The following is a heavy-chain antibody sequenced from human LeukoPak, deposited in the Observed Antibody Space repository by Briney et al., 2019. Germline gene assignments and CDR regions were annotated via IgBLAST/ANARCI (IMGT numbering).Heavy chain of an antibody. CDR2: IYSGGNT. Sequence: GGPVRLSCAASGFTVSSNYMSWVRQAPGKGLEWVSVIYSGGNTYYADSVKGSFTISRDNSNNTLYLQMNSLRAEDTAVYYCARDASSGWRYYFDYWGQGTVDAVSS. CDR3: ARDASSGWRYYFDY. V-gene: IGHV3-66*01. CDR1: GFTVSSNY. J-gene: IGHJ4*02. D-gene: IGHD6-19*01.